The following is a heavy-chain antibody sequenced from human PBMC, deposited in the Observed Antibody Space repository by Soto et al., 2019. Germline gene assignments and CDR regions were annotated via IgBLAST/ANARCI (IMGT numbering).Heavy chain of an antibody. V-gene: IGHV3-30*18. J-gene: IGHJ6*02. CDR1: GFTFSSYG. Sequence: GGSLRLSCAASGFTFSSYGMHWVRQAPGKGLEWVAVISYDGSNKYYADSVKGRFTISRDNSKNTLYLQMNSLRAEDTAVYYCAXGFGVVIKTYYYYGMDVWGQGTTVTVSS. D-gene: IGHD3-3*01. CDR3: AXGFGVVIKTYYYYGMDV. CDR2: ISYDGSNK.